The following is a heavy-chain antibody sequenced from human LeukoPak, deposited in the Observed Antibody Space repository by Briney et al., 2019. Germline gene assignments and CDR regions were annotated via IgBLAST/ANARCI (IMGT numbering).Heavy chain of an antibody. D-gene: IGHD6-13*01. J-gene: IGHJ5*02. CDR3: ASAQQLVFSFDP. CDR2: IYYSGST. V-gene: IGHV4-59*01. Sequence: SETLSPTCTVSGGSISSYYWSWIRQPPGKGLEWIGYIYYSGSTNYNPSLKSRVTISVDTSKNQFSLKLSSVTAADTAVYYCASAQQLVFSFDPWGQGTLVTVSS. CDR1: GGSISSYY.